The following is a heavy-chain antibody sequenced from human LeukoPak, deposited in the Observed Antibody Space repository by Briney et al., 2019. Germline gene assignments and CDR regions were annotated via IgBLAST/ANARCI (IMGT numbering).Heavy chain of an antibody. CDR3: ARDQGLTAPPPYGLDV. V-gene: IGHV1-69*04. J-gene: IGHJ6*02. CDR1: GGTFSSSA. CDR2: FSPVLNIT. Sequence: GSSVKVSCKTSGGTFSSSAITWVRQAPGQGLEWMGRFSPVLNITRYTQKFQGRVTITADTSTSTVYMELSSLRSEETAVYYCARDQGLTAPPPYGLDVWGQGTTVIVSS. D-gene: IGHD5-18*01.